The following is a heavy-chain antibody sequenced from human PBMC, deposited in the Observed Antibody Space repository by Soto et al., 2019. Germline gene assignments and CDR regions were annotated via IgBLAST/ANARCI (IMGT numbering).Heavy chain of an antibody. CDR1: GFTFSSYE. J-gene: IGHJ4*02. CDR2: IRSSGRSI. CDR3: TRVRDSNDY. Sequence: LRLSCVGSGFTFSSYEMNWVRQAPGKGLEWVSNIRSSGRSINYADSVKGRFTISRDNAKNSLYLQMNSLRAEDTAVYYCTRVRDSNDYWGQGTLVTVSS. D-gene: IGHD3-22*01. V-gene: IGHV3-48*03.